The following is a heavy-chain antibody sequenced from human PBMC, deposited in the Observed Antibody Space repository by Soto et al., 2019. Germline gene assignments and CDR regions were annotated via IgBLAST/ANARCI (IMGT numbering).Heavy chain of an antibody. CDR1: GYSFSDYY. CDR2: INPSGGLT. CDR3: ARDPHEFWTSYWFDP. D-gene: IGHD3-3*01. J-gene: IGHJ5*02. V-gene: IGHV1-46*01. Sequence: ASVKVSCKASGYSFSDYYIYWVRQAPGKGPEWMGIINPSGGLTNYAQKFQGRVTMTRDTSTSTAYMELRSLRSDDTAIYYCARDPHEFWTSYWFDPWGQGTPVTVSS.